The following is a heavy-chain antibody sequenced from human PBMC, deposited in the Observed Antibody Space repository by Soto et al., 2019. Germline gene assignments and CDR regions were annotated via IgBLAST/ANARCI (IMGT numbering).Heavy chain of an antibody. D-gene: IGHD7-27*01. CDR2: INPNSGGT. Sequence: ASVKVSCKASGYTFTGYYMHWVRQTPGQGLEWMGWINPNSGGTNYAQKFQGWVTMTRDTSISTAYMELSRLRSDDTAVYYCARALNWGPLFDYWGQGTLVTVSS. J-gene: IGHJ4*02. CDR1: GYTFTGYY. V-gene: IGHV1-2*04. CDR3: ARALNWGPLFDY.